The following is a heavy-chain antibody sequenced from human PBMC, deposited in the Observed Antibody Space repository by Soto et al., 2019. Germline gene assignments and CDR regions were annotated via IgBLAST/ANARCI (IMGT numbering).Heavy chain of an antibody. J-gene: IGHJ3*02. V-gene: IGHV3-49*03. CDR1: GFTFGAYA. D-gene: IGHD1-7*01. CDR2: IRSKAYGGTT. Sequence: GGSLRLSCTASGFTFGAYAMSWFRQAPGKGLEWVGFIRSKAYGGTTEYAASVKGRFTISRDDSKSIAYLQMNSLKTEDTAVYYCTMYWNSTIWGQGTMVTVSS. CDR3: TMYWNSTI.